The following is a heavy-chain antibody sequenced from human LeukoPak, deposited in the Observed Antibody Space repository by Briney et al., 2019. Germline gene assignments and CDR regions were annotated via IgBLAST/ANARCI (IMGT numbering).Heavy chain of an antibody. CDR3: AKEGGSSFTAHWDY. CDR1: GFSLSHYG. CDR2: VSSDGNTK. Sequence: GGSLRLSCEASGFSLSHYGMHWVRQAPGKGLEWVAVVSSDGNTKYYADSVKGRFTISRDNSKNIVYLQMNSGRAEDTAVYYCAKEGGSSFTAHWDYWGQGTLVTVSS. V-gene: IGHV3-30*18. J-gene: IGHJ4*02. D-gene: IGHD3-10*01.